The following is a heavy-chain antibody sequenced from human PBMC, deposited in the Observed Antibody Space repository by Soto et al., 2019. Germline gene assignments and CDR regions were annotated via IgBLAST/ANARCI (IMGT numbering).Heavy chain of an antibody. D-gene: IGHD3-10*02. CDR2: IYYSGNT. CDR3: ARGGREIMLGYYAMDV. CDR1: GGSISTYS. V-gene: IGHV4-59*01. Sequence: QVQLQESGPGLVKPSETLSLTCTVSGGSISTYSWSWIRQPPGRGLAWIGYIYYSGNTNYTPSLKSRISISADTSKNQFSLRLSSVTAADTAVYYCARGGREIMLGYYAMDVWGQGTTVTVSS. J-gene: IGHJ6*02.